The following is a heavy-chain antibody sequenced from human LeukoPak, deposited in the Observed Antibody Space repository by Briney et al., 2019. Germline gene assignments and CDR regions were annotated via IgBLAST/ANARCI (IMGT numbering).Heavy chain of an antibody. CDR1: GFTFSRYS. J-gene: IGHJ4*02. CDR3: ARKGLGGELGGFDS. D-gene: IGHD1-7*01. V-gene: IGHV3-21*04. CDR2: ISSSGSYI. Sequence: GGSLRLSCTASGFTFSRYSMNWVRQAPGKGLEWVSSISSSGSYIYYADSVKGRFTLSRDNAKNSLHLQMNSLRVEDTALYHCARKGLGGELGGFDSWGQGTLVTVSS.